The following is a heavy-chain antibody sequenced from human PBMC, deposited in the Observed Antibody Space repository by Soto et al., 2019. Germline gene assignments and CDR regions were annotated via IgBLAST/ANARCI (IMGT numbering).Heavy chain of an antibody. D-gene: IGHD3-10*01. CDR3: ARDSTKRGGLLWFGESNWDGFDY. Sequence: GASVKVSCKASGYTFTSYYMHWVRQAPGQGLEWMGIINPSGGSTSYAQKFQGRVTMTRDTSTSTVYMELSSLRSEDTAVYYCARDSTKRGGLLWFGESNWDGFDYWGQGTLVTVSS. CDR1: GYTFTSYY. V-gene: IGHV1-46*01. CDR2: INPSGGST. J-gene: IGHJ4*02.